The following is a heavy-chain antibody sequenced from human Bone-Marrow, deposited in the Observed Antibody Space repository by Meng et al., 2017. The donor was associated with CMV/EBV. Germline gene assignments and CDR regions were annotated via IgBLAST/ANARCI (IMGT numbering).Heavy chain of an antibody. CDR2: TYYSGST. CDR1: GGSVSSGSYY. J-gene: IGHJ6*02. CDR3: ARDTLLYYYGMDV. V-gene: IGHV4-61*01. Sequence: SETLSLTCTVSGGSVSSGSYYWSWIRQPPGKGLEWIGYTYYSGSTNYNPSLKSRVTISVDTSKNQFSLKLSSVTAADTAVYYCARDTLLYYYGMDVWGQGTTVTVSS.